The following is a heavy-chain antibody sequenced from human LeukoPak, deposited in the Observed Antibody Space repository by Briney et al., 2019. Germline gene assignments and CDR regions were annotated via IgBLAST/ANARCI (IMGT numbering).Heavy chain of an antibody. Sequence: SETLSLTCTVSGGSISSSSYYWGWIRQPPGKGLEWIGSIYYSGSTYYNPSLKSRVTISVDTSKNQFSLKLSSVTAADTAVYYCAEGCSNINCHGTAFDIWGQGTMVTVSS. CDR1: GGSISSSSYY. V-gene: IGHV4-39*01. CDR2: IYYSGST. D-gene: IGHD2-2*01. J-gene: IGHJ3*02. CDR3: AEGCSNINCHGTAFDI.